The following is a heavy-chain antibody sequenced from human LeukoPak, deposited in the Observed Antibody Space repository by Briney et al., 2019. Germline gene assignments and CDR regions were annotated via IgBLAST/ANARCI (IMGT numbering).Heavy chain of an antibody. CDR3: ARRRAEGGNNGHDNRFDP. CDR1: GDSIRSYC. Sequence: SETLSLTCTVSGDSIRSYCWSWIRRPPGKGLDWIGSICYSGSNNYNPSLKSRVTISIDTSKNQFSLKLSSVTAADTAVYYCARRRAEGGNNGHDNRFDPWGQGSLVTVSS. V-gene: IGHV4-59*08. D-gene: IGHD4-23*01. CDR2: ICYSGSN. J-gene: IGHJ5*02.